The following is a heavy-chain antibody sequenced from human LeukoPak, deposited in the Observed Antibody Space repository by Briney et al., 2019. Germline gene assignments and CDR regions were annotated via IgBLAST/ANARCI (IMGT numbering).Heavy chain of an antibody. D-gene: IGHD6-13*01. CDR3: ARVTAAGPHTYYYYYMDV. CDR1: GGSISSYY. CDR2: IYYSGST. Sequence: SETLSLTCTVSGGSISSYYWSWIRQPSGKGLEWIGYIYYSGSTNYNPSLKSRVTISVDTSKNQFSLKLSSVTAADTAVYYCARVTAAGPHTYYYYYMDVWGKGATVTISS. V-gene: IGHV4-59*01. J-gene: IGHJ6*03.